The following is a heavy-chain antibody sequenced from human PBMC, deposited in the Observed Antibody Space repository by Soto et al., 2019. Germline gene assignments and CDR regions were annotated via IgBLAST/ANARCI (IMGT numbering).Heavy chain of an antibody. CDR2: IFYSGNT. V-gene: IGHV4-39*01. CDR3: ARLFDGMDV. Sequence: QLQLQESGPGLVKPSETLSLTCTVSGGSISSSIYYWGWIRQPPGKGLEWIGSIFYSGNTYYNPPLKSRVTISVDTSKNQFSLKLRSVTATDTAVFYCARLFDGMDVWGRGTAVTVSS. J-gene: IGHJ6*02. CDR1: GGSISSSIYY.